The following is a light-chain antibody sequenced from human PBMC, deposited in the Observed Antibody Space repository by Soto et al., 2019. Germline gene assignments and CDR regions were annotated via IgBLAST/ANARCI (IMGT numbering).Light chain of an antibody. CDR1: SSDVGSYNR. CDR3: SSFTRSRTLV. V-gene: IGLV2-18*02. J-gene: IGLJ2*01. CDR2: EVS. Sequence: QSALTQPPSVSGSPGQSVTISCTGTSSDVGSYNRVSWYQQPPGTAPKLMIYEVSNRPSGVPDRFSGSKSGNTASLTISGLQAEDEAGYFCSSFTRSRTLVFGGGTKLTVL.